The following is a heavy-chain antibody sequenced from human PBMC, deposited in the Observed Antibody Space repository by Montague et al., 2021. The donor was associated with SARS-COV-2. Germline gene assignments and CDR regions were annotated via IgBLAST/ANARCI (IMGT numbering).Heavy chain of an antibody. CDR1: GFYFSYA. CDR2: ISNDGSNK. D-gene: IGHD1-26*01. Sequence: SLRLSCAASGFYFSYAMHWVRQAPGKGLEWVALISNDGSNKHYADSVKGRFTISSDNSKSTLYLQMNSMRTEDTAVYYCARESGSFHDGGYFDYWGQGSLVTVSS. V-gene: IGHV3-30*04. J-gene: IGHJ4*02. CDR3: ARESGSFHDGGYFDY.